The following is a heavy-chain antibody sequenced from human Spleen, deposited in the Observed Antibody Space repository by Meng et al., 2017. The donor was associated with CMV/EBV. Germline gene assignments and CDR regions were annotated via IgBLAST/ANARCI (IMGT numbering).Heavy chain of an antibody. J-gene: IGHJ5*02. CDR2: INPNSGGT. CDR3: ARAYSGYADPFNWFDP. V-gene: IGHV1-2*02. Sequence: ASVKVSCKASGYTFTGYYMHWVRQAPGQGLEWMGWINPNSGGTNYAQKFQGRVTMTRDTSISTAYMELSSLRSDDTAVYYCARAYSGYADPFNWFDPWGQGTLVTVSS. D-gene: IGHD5-12*01. CDR1: GYTFTGYY.